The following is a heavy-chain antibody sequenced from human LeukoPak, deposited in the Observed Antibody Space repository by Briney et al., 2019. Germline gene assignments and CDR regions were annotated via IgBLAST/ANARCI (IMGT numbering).Heavy chain of an antibody. CDR3: ARSQTGGTFDY. Sequence: LSQTLSLTCAISGDNVSSKSAAWNWIRQSPSRGLEWLGRTYYRSKWSSGYAESVKSRLTISPDIPKNQFSLQSRSVTPEDTAMYYCARSQTGGTFDYWGQGALVTVSS. V-gene: IGHV6-1*01. J-gene: IGHJ4*02. CDR1: GDNVSSKSAA. CDR2: TYYRSKWSS. D-gene: IGHD1/OR15-1a*01.